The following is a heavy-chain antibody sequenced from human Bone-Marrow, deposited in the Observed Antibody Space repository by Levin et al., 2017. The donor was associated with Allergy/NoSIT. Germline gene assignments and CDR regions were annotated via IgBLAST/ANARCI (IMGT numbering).Heavy chain of an antibody. CDR3: ARDIGNPTVYGDFAFDV. CDR1: GFTFSRNW. V-gene: IGHV3-7*04. CDR2: IKQDGSDK. D-gene: IGHD2-21*02. J-gene: IGHJ3*01. Sequence: GGSLRLSCAASGFTFSRNWMTWVRQAPGKGLEWVANIKQDGSDKYYVDSVKGRFTISRDNAQRSLYLQMNSLRAEDTALYYCARDIGNPTVYGDFAFDVWGQGTMVTVSS.